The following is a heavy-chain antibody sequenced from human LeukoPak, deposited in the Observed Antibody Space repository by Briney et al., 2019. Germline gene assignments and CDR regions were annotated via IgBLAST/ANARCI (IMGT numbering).Heavy chain of an antibody. CDR2: INPNTGVT. CDR3: ARSNSGWYDGYYFDY. J-gene: IGHJ4*02. V-gene: IGHV1-2*02. CDR1: GYTFTGYY. D-gene: IGHD6-19*01. Sequence: GASVNVSFTASGYTFTGYYMHWVRQAPGQGLEWMGWINPNTGVTNYAQNFQGRVTMTRDTSISTAYMELSRLRSDDTAVYFCARSNSGWYDGYYFDYWGQGTLVTVSS.